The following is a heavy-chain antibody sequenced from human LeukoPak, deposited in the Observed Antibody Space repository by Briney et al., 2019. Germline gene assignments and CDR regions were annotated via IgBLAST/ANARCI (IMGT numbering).Heavy chain of an antibody. CDR1: GFTFSSYA. Sequence: PGGSLRLSCAASGFTFSSYAMSWVRQAPGKGLEWVSFVRGSDDIIYYADSVKGRFTISKDNSKNTLYLQMTSLRAEDTAVYYCARGGAATGGRFDYWGQGILVTVSS. V-gene: IGHV3-23*01. D-gene: IGHD7-27*01. CDR2: VRGSDDII. CDR3: ARGGAATGGRFDY. J-gene: IGHJ4*02.